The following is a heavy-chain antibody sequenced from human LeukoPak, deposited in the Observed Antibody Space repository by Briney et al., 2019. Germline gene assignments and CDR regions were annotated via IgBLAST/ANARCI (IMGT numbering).Heavy chain of an antibody. D-gene: IGHD2-15*01. Sequence: ASVKVSCKASGYTFTAYYIHWLRQAPGHGLEWMGWINPNIGGANYALKFQGRVTMTRDTSISTVYMELRRLRSDDTAVYYCARGLADRYCSGDSCYPGYNWFDPWGQGTQVTVSS. CDR2: INPNIGGA. V-gene: IGHV1-2*02. J-gene: IGHJ5*02. CDR1: GYTFTAYY. CDR3: ARGLADRYCSGDSCYPGYNWFDP.